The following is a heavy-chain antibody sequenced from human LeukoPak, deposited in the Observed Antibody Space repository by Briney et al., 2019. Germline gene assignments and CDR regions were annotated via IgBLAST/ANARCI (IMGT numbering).Heavy chain of an antibody. Sequence: GASVKVSCKASGYTFPSYGITWVRQAPGQGLDWMGWITTYNGNTNYARNLQGRVTMTTDTSTSTAYMELRSLRSDDTAVYYCARVGPYRAGYFDYWGQGTLVTVSS. V-gene: IGHV1-18*01. CDR3: ARVGPYRAGYFDY. CDR2: ITTYNGNT. D-gene: IGHD3-16*01. J-gene: IGHJ4*02. CDR1: GYTFPSYG.